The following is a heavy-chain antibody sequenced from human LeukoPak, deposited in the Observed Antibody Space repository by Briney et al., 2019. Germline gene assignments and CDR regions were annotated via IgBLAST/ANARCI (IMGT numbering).Heavy chain of an antibody. CDR3: TTEVLEGAKDGSFDI. D-gene: IGHD2-15*01. V-gene: IGHV3-15*01. CDR2: IKTKTDGGTT. Sequence: GGSHRYCCAASGLTFSNALMSWVRQAPGKGLEWVGRIKTKTDGGTTDYAAPVKGRFTISRDDSKNTLYLLMNSLKTEDTAVYYCTTEVLEGAKDGSFDIWGHRRMTVSS. CDR1: GLTFSNAL. J-gene: IGHJ3*02.